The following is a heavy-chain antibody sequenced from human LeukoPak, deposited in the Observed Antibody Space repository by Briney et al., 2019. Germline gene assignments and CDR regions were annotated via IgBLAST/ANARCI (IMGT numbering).Heavy chain of an antibody. Sequence: GGSLRLSCAASGFTFSSYEMNWVRQAPGKGLEWVSYISSSGSTIYYADSVKGRFTISRDNAKNSLYLQMNSLRTEDTAVYYCAELGITMIGGVWGKGTTVTISS. CDR3: AELGITMIGGV. D-gene: IGHD3-10*02. CDR2: ISSSGSTI. V-gene: IGHV3-48*03. J-gene: IGHJ6*04. CDR1: GFTFSSYE.